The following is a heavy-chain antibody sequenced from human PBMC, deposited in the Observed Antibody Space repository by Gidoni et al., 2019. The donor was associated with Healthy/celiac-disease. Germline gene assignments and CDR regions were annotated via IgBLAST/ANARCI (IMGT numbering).Heavy chain of an antibody. CDR1: GCSIRSSSYY. V-gene: IGHV4-39*01. CDR2: IYYSGSN. J-gene: IGHJ4*02. CDR3: AGLIAAAGKYYFDY. Sequence: QLQLQESFPGLVKPSETLSLTCTVSGCSIRSSSYYWGWIRQPPGKGLEWIGSIYYSGSNYDNPSLKRRVTIYVDTSKNQFSLKLSAVTAADTAVYYCAGLIAAAGKYYFDYWGQGTLVTVSS. D-gene: IGHD6-13*01.